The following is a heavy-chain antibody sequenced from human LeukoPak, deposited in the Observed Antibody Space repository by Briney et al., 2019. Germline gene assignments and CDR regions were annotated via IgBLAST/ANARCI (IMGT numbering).Heavy chain of an antibody. CDR2: VYYSGSP. CDR3: ARVFDDYYDSSADPPLWFDP. Sequence: KPSETLSLTCTVSGGSISSYFWSWIQQPPGMGLEWIGYVYYSGSPNYNPSLKSRVTISVDTSKNQFSLRLRSVTAADTAVYYCARVFDDYYDSSADPPLWFDPWGQGTLVTVSS. D-gene: IGHD3-22*01. V-gene: IGHV4-59*01. J-gene: IGHJ5*02. CDR1: GGSISSYF.